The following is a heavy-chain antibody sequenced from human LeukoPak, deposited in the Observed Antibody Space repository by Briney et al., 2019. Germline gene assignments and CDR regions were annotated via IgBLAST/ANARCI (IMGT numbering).Heavy chain of an antibody. CDR1: GGSVSSGSYY. D-gene: IGHD3-3*01. Sequence: SETLSLTCTVSGGSVSSGSYYWNWLRQPPGKGLEWIGEVHLDGRTNYNPSLKSRLIMSVDLPENHISLKLTSVTAADTAVYYCAREGGFYRPLDYSGQGTLVTVSS. V-gene: IGHV4-61*03. CDR2: VHLDGRT. J-gene: IGHJ4*02. CDR3: AREGGFYRPLDY.